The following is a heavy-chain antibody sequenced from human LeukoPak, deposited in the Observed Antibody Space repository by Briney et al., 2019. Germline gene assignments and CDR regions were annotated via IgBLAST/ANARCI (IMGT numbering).Heavy chain of an antibody. D-gene: IGHD3-22*01. J-gene: IGHJ4*02. CDR2: IYYSGST. V-gene: IGHV4-59*01. Sequence: SETLSLTCTVSGGSISSYYWSWIRQPPGKGLEWIGYIYYSGSTNYNPSLKSRVTISVDTSKNRFSLKLSSVTAADTAVYYCAREGYYDSSGLDYWGQGTLVTVSS. CDR3: AREGYYDSSGLDY. CDR1: GGSISSYY.